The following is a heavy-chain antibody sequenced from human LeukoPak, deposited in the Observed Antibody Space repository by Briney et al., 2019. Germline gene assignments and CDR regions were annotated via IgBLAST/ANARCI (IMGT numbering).Heavy chain of an antibody. CDR1: GYTFTSYY. J-gene: IGHJ4*02. CDR2: INTSGGST. V-gene: IGHV1-46*01. CDR3: ARAGGYYSSSDMDY. D-gene: IGHD3-10*01. Sequence: ASVKLSCTASGYTFTSYYMHWVRQAPGQGLDRVGIINTSGGSTSYAQKFEGRVNMTRDTSTRTVYMELSSLRSEDTAVYYCARAGGYYSSSDMDYWGQGTLVTVSS.